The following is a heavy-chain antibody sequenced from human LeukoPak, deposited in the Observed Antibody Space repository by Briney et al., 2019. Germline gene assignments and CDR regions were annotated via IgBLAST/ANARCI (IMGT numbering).Heavy chain of an antibody. Sequence: GGSLRLSCATSGFTFSSYSMNWVRQAPGKGLEWVSFISSSSSNIYYADSVKGRFTISRDNAKNSLYLQMNSLRAEDTAVYYCVRRSGSYYAFDYWGQGTLVTVSS. D-gene: IGHD3-10*01. J-gene: IGHJ4*02. CDR3: VRRSGSYYAFDY. V-gene: IGHV3-21*01. CDR1: GFTFSSYS. CDR2: ISSSSSNI.